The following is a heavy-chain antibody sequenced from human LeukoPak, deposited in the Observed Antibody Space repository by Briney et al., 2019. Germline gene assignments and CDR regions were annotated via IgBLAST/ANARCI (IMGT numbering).Heavy chain of an antibody. CDR1: GFTFSSFA. Sequence: PGGSLRLSCAASGFTFSSFAMSWVRQAPGKGLEWVSAISDSGGTTYYADSVKGRFTISRDNSKNTLYLQMSSLRAEDTAVYYCAKSLYGGCDYWGQGTVVTVSS. J-gene: IGHJ4*02. CDR2: ISDSGGTT. V-gene: IGHV3-23*01. D-gene: IGHD3-16*02. CDR3: AKSLYGGCDY.